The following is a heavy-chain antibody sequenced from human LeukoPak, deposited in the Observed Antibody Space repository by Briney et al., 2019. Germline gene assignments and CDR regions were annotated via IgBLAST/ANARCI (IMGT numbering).Heavy chain of an antibody. J-gene: IGHJ4*02. D-gene: IGHD2-2*02. CDR2: IWYDGSNT. Sequence: PGGSLRLSCAASGLTFSSYGMHWVRQAPGRGLEWVAVIWYDGSNTYSADSVKGRFTISRDNSKSTLYLQMNSLRAEDTAVYYCTRDIHSRYFDYWGQGTLVTVSS. CDR3: TRDIHSRYFDY. V-gene: IGHV3-33*01. CDR1: GLTFSSYG.